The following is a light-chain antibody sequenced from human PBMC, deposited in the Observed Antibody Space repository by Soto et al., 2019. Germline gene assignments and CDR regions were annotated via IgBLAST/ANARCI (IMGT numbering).Light chain of an antibody. J-gene: IGKJ1*01. CDR2: DAS. CDR3: QQRRDWPRT. V-gene: IGKV3-11*01. CDR1: ENVYSY. Sequence: EIVLTQSPATLSLSPGERATLSCRASENVYSYLAWYRQAPGQPPSLLIYDASNRAAGVPARFSGSGSGTDFTLTISSLEPEDFAVYYCQQRRDWPRTFGQGTKV.